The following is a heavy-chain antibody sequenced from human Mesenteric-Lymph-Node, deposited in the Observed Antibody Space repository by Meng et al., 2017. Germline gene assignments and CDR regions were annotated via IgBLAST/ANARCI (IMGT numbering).Heavy chain of an antibody. CDR1: GGSISRGDCY. CDR2: IYYSGST. V-gene: IGHV4-30-4*01. J-gene: IGHJ5*02. CDR3: ARGQRSYSGSYPEWFDP. Sequence: QVHVQGSGPGLAKPSQPLSLTCTVSGGSISRGDCYWSWIRQPPGKGLEWIGCIYYSGSTYYNPSLKGRVTISVDTSKNQFSLNLSSVTAADTAVYYCARGQRSYSGSYPEWFDPWGQGTLVTVSS. D-gene: IGHD1-26*01.